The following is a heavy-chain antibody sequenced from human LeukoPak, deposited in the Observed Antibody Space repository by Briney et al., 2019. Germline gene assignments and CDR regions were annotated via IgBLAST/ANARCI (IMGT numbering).Heavy chain of an antibody. V-gene: IGHV4-30-4*01. CDR3: ARGAPDSSGWLAGY. CDR1: GGSISSGDYY. J-gene: IGHJ4*02. D-gene: IGHD6-19*01. Sequence: NPSQTLSLTCTVSGGSISSGDYYWSWIRQSPGKGLEWIGYIYYSGSTYYNPSLKSRVTLSIDTSKNHFSLKLSSVTAADTAVYYCARGAPDSSGWLAGYWGQGTLATVSS. CDR2: IYYSGST.